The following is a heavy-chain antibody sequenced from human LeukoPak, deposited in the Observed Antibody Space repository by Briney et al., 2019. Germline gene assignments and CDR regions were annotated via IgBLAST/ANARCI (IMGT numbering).Heavy chain of an antibody. CDR2: INAGNGNT. J-gene: IGHJ4*02. Sequence: ASVKVSCKASGYTFTSYAMHWVRQAPGQMLEWMGWINAGNGNTKYSQKFQGRVTITRDTSASTAYMELSSLRSEDTAVYYCARYSSSWYPYFDYWGQGTLVTVSS. D-gene: IGHD6-13*01. CDR3: ARYSSSWYPYFDY. V-gene: IGHV1-3*01. CDR1: GYTFTSYA.